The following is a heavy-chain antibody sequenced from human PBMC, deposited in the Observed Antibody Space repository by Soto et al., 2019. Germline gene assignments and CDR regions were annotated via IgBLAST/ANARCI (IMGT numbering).Heavy chain of an antibody. CDR3: AKDWMTTVTTWTPYYYYMDV. J-gene: IGHJ6*03. V-gene: IGHV3-30*18. CDR1: GFTFSSYG. CDR2: ISYDGSNK. D-gene: IGHD4-17*01. Sequence: VQLVESGGGVVQPGRSLRLSCAASGFTFSSYGMHWVRQAPGKGLEWVAVISYDGSNKYYADSVKGRFTISRDNSKNTLYLQMNSLRAEDTAVYYCAKDWMTTVTTWTPYYYYMDVWGKGTTITVSS.